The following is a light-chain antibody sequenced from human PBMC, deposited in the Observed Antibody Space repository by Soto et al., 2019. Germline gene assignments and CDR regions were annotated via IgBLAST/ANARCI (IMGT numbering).Light chain of an antibody. CDR2: WAS. Sequence: DIVMTQSPDSLAVSLVERATINCKSSQSVLYSSSNKNYLAWYQQKPGQPPKLLIYWASTRESGVPDRFSGSGSGKDFTLTISSLQSEDVAVYYCQQYYSTPLTFGGGTKVEIK. CDR1: QSVLYSSSNKNY. CDR3: QQYYSTPLT. V-gene: IGKV4-1*01. J-gene: IGKJ4*01.